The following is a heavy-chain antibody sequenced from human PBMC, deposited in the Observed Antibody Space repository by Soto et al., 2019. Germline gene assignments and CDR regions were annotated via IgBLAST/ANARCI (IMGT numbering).Heavy chain of an antibody. CDR3: AGGDYYHSSGYYFYYYTMDV. CDR2: VYYGGST. Sequence: SETMSLTSTVSGCSISSSSYYWGRIRQPPGKGLEWIGNVYYGGSTYYNPSLKSRVTTSVETSKSQFSLKLSSVTAADTAVYYCAGGDYYHSSGYYFYYYTMDVWGQGTTVTVSS. CDR1: GCSISSSSYY. J-gene: IGHJ6*02. V-gene: IGHV4-39*01. D-gene: IGHD3-22*01.